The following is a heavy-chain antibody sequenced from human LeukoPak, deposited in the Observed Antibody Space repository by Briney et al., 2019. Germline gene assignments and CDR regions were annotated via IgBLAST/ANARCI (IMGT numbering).Heavy chain of an antibody. D-gene: IGHD3-16*01. CDR3: AREGVSDAFDI. V-gene: IGHV1-69*05. J-gene: IGHJ3*02. CDR2: IIPIFGTA. CDR1: GGTFSSYA. Sequence: ASVKVSCKASGGTFSSYAISWVRQAPGQGLEWMGGIIPIFGTANYAQKFQGRVTITTDESTSTAYMELSRLRSDDTAVYYCAREGVSDAFDIWGQGTMVTVSS.